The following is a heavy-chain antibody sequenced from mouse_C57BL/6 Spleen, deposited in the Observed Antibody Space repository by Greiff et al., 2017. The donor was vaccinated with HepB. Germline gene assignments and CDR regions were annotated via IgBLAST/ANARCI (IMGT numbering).Heavy chain of an antibody. J-gene: IGHJ3*01. CDR2: IYPGDGDT. CDR3: ARGGGYGNLAY. V-gene: IGHV1-82*01. CDR1: GYAFSSSW. D-gene: IGHD2-1*01. Sequence: VQLQQSGPELVKPGASVKISCKASGYAFSSSWMNWVKQRPGKGLEWIGRIYPGDGDTNYNGQFKGKATLTADKSSSTAYMQLSSRTSEDSAVYFCARGGGYGNLAYWGQGTLVTVAA.